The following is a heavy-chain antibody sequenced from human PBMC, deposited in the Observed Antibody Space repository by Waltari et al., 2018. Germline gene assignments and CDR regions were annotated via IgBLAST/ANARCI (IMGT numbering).Heavy chain of an antibody. CDR2: INHRGST. V-gene: IGHV4-34*01. J-gene: IGHJ5*02. CDR3: ARLLMVRGVRARWLDP. D-gene: IGHD3-10*01. CDR1: GGSFSGYY. Sequence: QVQLQQWGAGLLKPSETLSLTCAVYGGSFSGYYWSWIRQPPGKGLEWIGEINHRGSTNYTPSLKSRVTISVDTSKNQFSLKLSSVTAADTAVYYCARLLMVRGVRARWLDPWGQGTLVTVSS.